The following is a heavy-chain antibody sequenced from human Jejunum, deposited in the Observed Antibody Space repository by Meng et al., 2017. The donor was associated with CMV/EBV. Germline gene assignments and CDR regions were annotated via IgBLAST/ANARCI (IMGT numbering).Heavy chain of an antibody. CDR3: ARVYCSTTSCYGGYGMDV. D-gene: IGHD2-2*01. CDR2: INPNSGGT. CDR1: TGYD. V-gene: IGHV1-2*02. Sequence: TGYDMHWVRQAPGRGLEWMGWINPNSGGTNHAQQIQGRVTMTTDTSMSTAYMEMSRLRSEDTTVYYCARVYCSTTSCYGGYGMDVWGQGTTVTVSS. J-gene: IGHJ6*02.